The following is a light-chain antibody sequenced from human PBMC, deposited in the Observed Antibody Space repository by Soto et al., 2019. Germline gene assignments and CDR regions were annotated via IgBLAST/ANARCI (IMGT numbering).Light chain of an antibody. CDR2: AS. CDR3: KHYGTSAL. Sequence: EIVLTQSPGTLSLSPGERATLSCRASQSVSDMYLAWYQQKPGQAPRLLIYASNRATGIPDRFSGSGSGTDFTLTISRLEHEDFAVYYCKHYGTSALFGPGTKVEIK. V-gene: IGKV3-20*01. CDR1: QSVSDMY. J-gene: IGKJ3*01.